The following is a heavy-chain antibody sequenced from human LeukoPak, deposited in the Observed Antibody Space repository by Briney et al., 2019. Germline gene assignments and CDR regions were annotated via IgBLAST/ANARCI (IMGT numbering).Heavy chain of an antibody. CDR1: GGPISSGCYY. J-gene: IGHJ6*03. Sequence: SETLTLSCTVSGGPISSGCYYWSWIRQPAGKGLEWIGRIYTSGSTNYNPSIKSRVTITVDTSKNQFSLKLSYVTAADTDVYDCARVTAYCGGDCLAYYYYYMDFWGQGTMVIVSS. V-gene: IGHV4-61*02. CDR3: ARVTAYCGGDCLAYYYYYMDF. D-gene: IGHD2-21*02. CDR2: IYTSGST.